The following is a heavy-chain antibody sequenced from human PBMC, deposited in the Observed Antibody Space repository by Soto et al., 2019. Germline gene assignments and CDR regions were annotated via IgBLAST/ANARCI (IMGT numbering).Heavy chain of an antibody. CDR2: TYYRSKWYN. D-gene: IGHD6-13*01. J-gene: IGHJ5*02. CDR1: GDSVSSNSAA. V-gene: IGHV6-1*01. Sequence: QVQLQQSGPGLVKPSQTLSLTCAISGDSVSSNSAAWNWIRQSPSRGLEWLGRTYYRSKWYNDYAVSVKSRITINPDTSKNRFSLQLNSVTPEDTAVYYCARGRSSSWYRGEGNWFDPWGQGTLVTVSS. CDR3: ARGRSSSWYRGEGNWFDP.